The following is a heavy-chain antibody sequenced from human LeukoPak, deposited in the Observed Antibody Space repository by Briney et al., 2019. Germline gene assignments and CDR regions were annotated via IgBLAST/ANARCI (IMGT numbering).Heavy chain of an antibody. D-gene: IGHD2-2*02. CDR3: ARDIPPDCSSTNCYKGYYYYYMDV. V-gene: IGHV3-11*04. J-gene: IGHJ6*03. Sequence: PGGSQRLSCAASEFTFSDYYMSWIRQAPGKGLECVSYISYSSSTIYYADSVKGRFTISRDNSKNTLYLQMNSLRAEDTAVYYCARDIPPDCSSTNCYKGYYYYYMDVWGKGTTVTVSS. CDR2: ISYSSSTI. CDR1: EFTFSDYY.